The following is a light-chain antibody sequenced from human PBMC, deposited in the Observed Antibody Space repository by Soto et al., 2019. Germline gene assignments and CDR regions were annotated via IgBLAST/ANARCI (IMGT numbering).Light chain of an antibody. J-gene: IGLJ1*01. V-gene: IGLV2-23*01. CDR1: SSDVGSYNA. CDR2: EAS. Sequence: QSALTQPASVSGSPGQSIIISRTGTSSDVGSYNAVSWYQQHPAKAPKLMIYEASNRPSGVSNRFSGSKSGNTASLTISGLQAGDEADYYCCSYAGSSTYVFGTGTKVTVL. CDR3: CSYAGSSTYV.